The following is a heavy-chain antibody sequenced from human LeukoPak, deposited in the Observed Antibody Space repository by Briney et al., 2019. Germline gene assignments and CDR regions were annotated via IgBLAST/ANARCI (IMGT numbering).Heavy chain of an antibody. CDR3: ARDNDFWSGYYSHYYYYYGMDV. CDR2: IIPIFGTA. Sequence: SVKVSCKASGGTFSSYAISWVRQAPGQGLEWMGGIIPIFGTANYAQKFQGRVTITADESTSTAYMELSSVRSEDTAVYYCARDNDFWSGYYSHYYYYYGMDVWGQGTTVTVSS. D-gene: IGHD3-3*01. CDR1: GGTFSSYA. J-gene: IGHJ6*02. V-gene: IGHV1-69*01.